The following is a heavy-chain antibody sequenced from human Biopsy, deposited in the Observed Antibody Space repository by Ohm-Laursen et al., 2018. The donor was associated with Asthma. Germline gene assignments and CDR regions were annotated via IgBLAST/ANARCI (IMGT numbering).Heavy chain of an antibody. Sequence: SDTLSLTCTVSGGSITSFYWSWIRQPPGRGLEWIGYIYFSGNTNYNPSLKRRVAISLDTSKNQFSLKLSSVTAADTAVYFCARRGGVRRYFDYWGQGTLVTVSS. CDR1: GGSITSFY. V-gene: IGHV4-59*08. D-gene: IGHD3-16*01. CDR2: IYFSGNT. CDR3: ARRGGVRRYFDY. J-gene: IGHJ4*02.